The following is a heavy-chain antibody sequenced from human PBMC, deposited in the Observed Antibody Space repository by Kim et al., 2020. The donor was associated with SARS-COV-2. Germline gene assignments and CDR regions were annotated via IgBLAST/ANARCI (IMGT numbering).Heavy chain of an antibody. D-gene: IGHD5-12*01. CDR1: GGSFSGYY. V-gene: IGHV4-34*01. J-gene: IGHJ4*02. CDR3: ASGRDGYNYDY. CDR2: INHSGST. Sequence: SETLSLTCAVYGGSFSGYYWSWIRQPPGKGLEWIGEINHSGSTNYNPSLKSRVTISVDTSKNQFSLKLSSVTAADTAVYYCASGRDGYNYDYWGQGTLVTVSS.